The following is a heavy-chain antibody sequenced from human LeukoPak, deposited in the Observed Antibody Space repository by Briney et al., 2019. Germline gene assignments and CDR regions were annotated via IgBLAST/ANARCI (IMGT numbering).Heavy chain of an antibody. V-gene: IGHV3-30-3*01. CDR1: GFTFSSYA. D-gene: IGHD5-12*01. CDR3: AIIEMATSRSLEYFDY. Sequence: PGGSLRLSCAASGFTFSSYAMHWVRQALGKGLEWVAVISYDGSNKYYADSVKGRFTISRDNSKNTLYLQMNSLRAEDTAVYYCAIIEMATSRSLEYFDYWGQGTLVTVSS. CDR2: ISYDGSNK. J-gene: IGHJ4*02.